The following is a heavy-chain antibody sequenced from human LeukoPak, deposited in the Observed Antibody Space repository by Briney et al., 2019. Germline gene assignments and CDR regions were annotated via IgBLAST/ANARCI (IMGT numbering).Heavy chain of an antibody. CDR2: IAVGSGNT. J-gene: IGHJ4*02. Sequence: GTSVKVSCKASGFTFTRSAMQWVRQARGQRLEWIGWIAVGSGNTNYAQKFQERVTISRDMSTSTAYMELSSLRSEDTAVYYCAALVDYYDSSGYYVDYWGQGTLVTVSS. CDR1: GFTFTRSA. CDR3: AALVDYYDSSGYYVDY. D-gene: IGHD3-22*01. V-gene: IGHV1-58*02.